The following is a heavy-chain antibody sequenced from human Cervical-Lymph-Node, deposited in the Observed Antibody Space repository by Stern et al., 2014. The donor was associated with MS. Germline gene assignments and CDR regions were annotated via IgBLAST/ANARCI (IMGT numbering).Heavy chain of an antibody. CDR1: GASISTDNW. V-gene: IGHV4-4*02. Sequence: QVQLQESGPGLVKPSGTLSLTCAVSGASISTDNWRSWVRQPPGKGLEWIGEVYHSGSANYNPSLKSRVTMSVDESKNQFSLRLTSVTAADTAVYYCARDFEFQLLCDWGQGALVTVSS. J-gene: IGHJ4*02. CDR3: ARDFEFQLLCD. D-gene: IGHD2-2*01. CDR2: VYHSGSA.